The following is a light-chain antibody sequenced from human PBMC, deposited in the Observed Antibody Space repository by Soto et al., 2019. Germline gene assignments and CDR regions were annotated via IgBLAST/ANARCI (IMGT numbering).Light chain of an antibody. CDR2: EVS. CDR3: CSYEGSSTFYV. CDR1: SSGVGSYNL. Sequence: QSVLTKPASVYGSPGESITISCTGTSSGVGSYNLVSWYQQHPGKAPKLMIYEVSKRPSGVSNRFSGSKSGNTASLTISGLQAEDEADYYCCSYEGSSTFYVFGTGTKVTVL. V-gene: IGLV2-23*02. J-gene: IGLJ1*01.